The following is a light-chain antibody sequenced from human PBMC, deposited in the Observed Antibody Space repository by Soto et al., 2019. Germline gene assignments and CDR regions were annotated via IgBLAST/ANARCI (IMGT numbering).Light chain of an antibody. CDR1: QSVGNN. CDR3: QQYNKWPWT. J-gene: IGKJ1*01. CDR2: GAS. V-gene: IGKV3-15*01. Sequence: EIVMTQSPATLSVSPGARATLSCRASQSVGNNLAWYQQKPGQAPRLLIYGASPRATGIPASFSGRGSGTDFSLTISSLQSEDFAVYYCQQYNKWPWTFGQGTKADIK.